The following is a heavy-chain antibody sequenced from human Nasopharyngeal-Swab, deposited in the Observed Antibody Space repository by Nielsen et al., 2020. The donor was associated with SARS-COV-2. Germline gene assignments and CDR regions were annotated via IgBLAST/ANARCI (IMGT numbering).Heavy chain of an antibody. D-gene: IGHD3-10*01. Sequence: ASVKVSCKTSGYSFSNYDIGWVRQAPGQGLEWMGWHSKNGGQTNYAQKFRGRVTMSTDPSTSTAFMELRSLKSDDTAVYYCARNGYYYGSGSAGYYMDVWGNGTTVTVSS. V-gene: IGHV1-18*04. CDR2: HSKNGGQT. J-gene: IGHJ6*03. CDR3: ARNGYYYGSGSAGYYMDV. CDR1: GYSFSNYD.